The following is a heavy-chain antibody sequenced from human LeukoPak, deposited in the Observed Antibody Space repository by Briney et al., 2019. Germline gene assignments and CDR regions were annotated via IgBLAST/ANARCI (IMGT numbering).Heavy chain of an antibody. J-gene: IGHJ3*02. CDR2: ISAYNGNT. V-gene: IGHV1-18*01. CDR3: ARVVGGSYWASAFDI. CDR1: GYTFTSYD. Sequence: ASVKVSCKASGYTFTSYDINWVRQATGQGLEWMGWISAYNGNTNYAQKLQGRVTMTTDTSTSTAYMELRSLRSDDTAVYYCARVVGGSYWASAFDIWGQGTMVTVSS. D-gene: IGHD1-26*01.